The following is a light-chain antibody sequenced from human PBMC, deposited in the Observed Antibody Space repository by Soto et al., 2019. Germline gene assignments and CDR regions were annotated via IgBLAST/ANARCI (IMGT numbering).Light chain of an antibody. CDR1: QSVTSGF. Sequence: EIVLTQSPGTLSLSPGERAALSCRASQSVTSGFLAWYQQKPGQAPRLLIYDASNRATGVPDRFSASGSGTDFTLTISSLEPEDFAVYYCQQYGNSPRTFGQGTKVDIK. V-gene: IGKV3-20*01. CDR2: DAS. J-gene: IGKJ1*01. CDR3: QQYGNSPRT.